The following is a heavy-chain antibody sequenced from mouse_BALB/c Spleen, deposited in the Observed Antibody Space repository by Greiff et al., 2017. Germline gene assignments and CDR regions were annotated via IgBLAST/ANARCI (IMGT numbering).Heavy chain of an antibody. CDR1: GFSLTSYG. CDR3: ARGGVYGYGSYAMDY. D-gene: IGHD2-14*01. Sequence: QVQLQQSGPGLVAPSQSLSITCTVSGFSLTSYGVHWVRQPPGKGLEWLGVIWAGGSTNYNSALMSRLSISKDNSKSQVFLKMNSLQTDDTAMYYCARGGVYGYGSYAMDYWGQGTSVTVSS. CDR2: IWAGGST. J-gene: IGHJ4*01. V-gene: IGHV2-9*02.